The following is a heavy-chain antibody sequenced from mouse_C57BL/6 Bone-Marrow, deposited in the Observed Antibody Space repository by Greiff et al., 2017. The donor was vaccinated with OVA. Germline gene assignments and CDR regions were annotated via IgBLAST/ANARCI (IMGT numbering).Heavy chain of an antibody. D-gene: IGHD1-1*01. V-gene: IGHV1-72*01. J-gene: IGHJ2*01. CDR2: IDPNSGGT. CDR1: GYTFTSYW. Sequence: QVQLQQSGAELVKPGASVKLSCKASGYTFTSYWMHWVKQRPGRGLEWIGRIDPNSGGTKYNEKFKSKATLTVDKPSSTAYMQLRSLTSEDSAVYYCARRWCNSYGSSYPLGYWGQGTTLTVSS. CDR3: ARRWCNSYGSSYPLGY.